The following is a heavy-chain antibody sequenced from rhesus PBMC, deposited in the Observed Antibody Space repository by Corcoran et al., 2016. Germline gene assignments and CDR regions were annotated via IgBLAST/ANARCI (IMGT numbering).Heavy chain of an antibody. CDR2: IYGSSTST. V-gene: IGHV4S10*01. CDR3: ARGGGLGSLFD. J-gene: IGHJ4*01. CDR1: GGSISDSYR. D-gene: IGHD3-34*01. Sequence: QVQLQESGPGVVKPSETLSLTCAVSGGSISDSYRWSWIRQPPGKGLEWIGYIYGSSTSTNYNPSLKSRVTISKDTSKNQFSLKLSSGTAADTAVYYCARGGGLGSLFDWGQGVLVTVSS.